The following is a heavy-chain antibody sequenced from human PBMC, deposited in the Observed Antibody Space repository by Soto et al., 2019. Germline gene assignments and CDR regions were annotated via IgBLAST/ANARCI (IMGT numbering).Heavy chain of an antibody. Sequence: SETLSLTCTVYGGSISSYYWSWIRQPPGKGLEWIGYIYYSGSTNYNPSLKSRVTISVDTSKNQFSLKLSSVTAADTAVYYCARVTDDHDSRCYYPGFDYWCEGTLVKVSS. D-gene: IGHD3-22*01. V-gene: IGHV4-59*01. J-gene: IGHJ4*02. CDR1: GGSISSYY. CDR2: IYYSGST. CDR3: ARVTDDHDSRCYYPGFDY.